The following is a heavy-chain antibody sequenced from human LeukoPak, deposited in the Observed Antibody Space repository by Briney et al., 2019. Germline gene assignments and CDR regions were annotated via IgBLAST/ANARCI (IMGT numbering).Heavy chain of an antibody. Sequence: GGSLRLSWAPFGFTFDVIGMSWVRKAPGKGLEWVSAISGSGGSTYYADSVKGRFTISRDNSKNTLYLQMNSLRAEDTAVYYCAKLYLGWFGEGGKDYWGQGTLVTVSS. V-gene: IGHV3-23*01. J-gene: IGHJ4*02. CDR3: AKLYLGWFGEGGKDY. CDR2: ISGSGGST. D-gene: IGHD3-10*01. CDR1: GFTFDVIG.